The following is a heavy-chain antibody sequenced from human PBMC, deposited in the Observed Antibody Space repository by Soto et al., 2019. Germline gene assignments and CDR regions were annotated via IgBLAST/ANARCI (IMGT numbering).Heavy chain of an antibody. CDR3: ARIPVDTYMINWFDP. D-gene: IGHD5-18*01. V-gene: IGHV4-61*08. J-gene: IGHJ5*02. CDR1: GGSVSSGDYY. CDR2: IYYSGST. Sequence: SLTCTVSGGSVSSGDYYWSWIRQPPGKGLEWIGYIYYSGSTNYNPSLKSRVSISLDTSKNQFSLRLTSVTAADTAVYYRARIPVDTYMINWFDPWGQGTLVTVSS.